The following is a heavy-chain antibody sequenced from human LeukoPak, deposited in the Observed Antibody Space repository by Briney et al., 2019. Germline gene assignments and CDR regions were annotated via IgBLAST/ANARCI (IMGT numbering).Heavy chain of an antibody. J-gene: IGHJ4*02. Sequence: PGGSLRLSCAASGFTFSTYWMKWVRQAPGKGLEWVASIKEDGSDKYYVDSVKGRFSISRDNAKISLYLQMNSLRTEDTAVYYCAKGGHFNFDYWGQGTLVTVSS. CDR3: AKGGHFNFDY. CDR1: GFTFSTYW. V-gene: IGHV3-7*01. CDR2: IKEDGSDK. D-gene: IGHD5-12*01.